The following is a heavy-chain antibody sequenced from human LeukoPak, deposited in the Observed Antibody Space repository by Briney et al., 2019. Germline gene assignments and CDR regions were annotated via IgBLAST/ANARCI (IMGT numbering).Heavy chain of an antibody. Sequence: KTSETLSLTCAVYGGSFSGYYWSWIRQPPGKGLEWIGEINHSGSTNYNPSLKSRVTISVDTSKNQFSLKLSSVTAADTAVYYCARGRELVPEDYWGQGTLVTVSS. V-gene: IGHV4-34*01. D-gene: IGHD1-26*01. CDR2: INHSGST. J-gene: IGHJ4*02. CDR3: ARGRELVPEDY. CDR1: GGSFSGYY.